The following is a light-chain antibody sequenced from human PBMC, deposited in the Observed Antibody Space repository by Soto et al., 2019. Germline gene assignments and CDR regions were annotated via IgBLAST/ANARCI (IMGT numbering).Light chain of an antibody. CDR2: DVS. Sequence: QSALTQPASVSGSPGQSITISCTGTSSDVGGYNYVSWYQQHPGKAPKLMIYDVSNRPSGVSNRFSGSKSGNTASLTISGLQAEDAADYYVSSDTGSSTLDVFGTGTKLTVL. CDR1: SSDVGGYNY. J-gene: IGLJ1*01. CDR3: SSDTGSSTLDV. V-gene: IGLV2-14*01.